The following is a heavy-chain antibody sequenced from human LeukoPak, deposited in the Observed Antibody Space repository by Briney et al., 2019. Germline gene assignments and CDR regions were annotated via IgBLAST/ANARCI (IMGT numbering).Heavy chain of an antibody. J-gene: IGHJ6*02. CDR2: ISSSSSTI. V-gene: IGHV3-48*01. Sequence: GSLRLSCAASGFTFSSYSMNWVRQAPGKGLEWVSYISSSSSTIYYADSVKGRFTISRDNSKNTLYLQMNSLRAEDTAVHCCAKGAYIAVAGVYGMDVWGQGTTVTVSS. D-gene: IGHD6-19*01. CDR3: AKGAYIAVAGVYGMDV. CDR1: GFTFSSYS.